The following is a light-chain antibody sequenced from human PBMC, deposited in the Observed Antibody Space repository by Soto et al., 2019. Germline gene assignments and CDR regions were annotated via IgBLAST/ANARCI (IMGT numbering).Light chain of an antibody. J-gene: IGLJ1*01. CDR1: SSDVGGYNY. V-gene: IGLV2-8*01. Sequence: QSALTQPPSASGSPGQSVTISCTGTSSDVGGYNYVSWYQQHPGKPPKLMIYEVSKRPSGVPDRFSGSKSGNTAPLTVSGLQAEDEADYYCSSYAGSNNFVFGTGTKLTVL. CDR2: EVS. CDR3: SSYAGSNNFV.